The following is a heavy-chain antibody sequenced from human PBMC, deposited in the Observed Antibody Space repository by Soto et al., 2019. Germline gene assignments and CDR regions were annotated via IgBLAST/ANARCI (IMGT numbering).Heavy chain of an antibody. D-gene: IGHD6-19*01. V-gene: IGHV3-21*01. Sequence: PGGSLRLSCAASGSTFSSYSMNWVRQAPGKGLEWVSSISSSSSYIYYADSVKGRFTISRDNSKNTLYLQMNSLRAEDTAVYYCAKDPQGQAAGTWFDPWGQGTLVTVSS. CDR2: ISSSSSYI. CDR1: GSTFSSYS. CDR3: AKDPQGQAAGTWFDP. J-gene: IGHJ5*02.